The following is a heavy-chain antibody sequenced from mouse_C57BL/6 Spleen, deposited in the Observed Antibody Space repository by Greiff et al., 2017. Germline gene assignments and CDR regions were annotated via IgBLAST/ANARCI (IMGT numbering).Heavy chain of an antibody. V-gene: IGHV1-7*01. Sequence: QVQLQQSGAELAKPGASVKLSCKASGYTFTSYWMHWVKQRPGQGLEWIGYINPSSGYTKYNQKFKDKATLTADKYSSTAYMQLSSLAYEDSAVDYCARGDGYPSYYAMDYWGQGTSVTVSS. CDR2: INPSSGYT. D-gene: IGHD2-3*01. CDR3: ARGDGYPSYYAMDY. CDR1: GYTFTSYW. J-gene: IGHJ4*01.